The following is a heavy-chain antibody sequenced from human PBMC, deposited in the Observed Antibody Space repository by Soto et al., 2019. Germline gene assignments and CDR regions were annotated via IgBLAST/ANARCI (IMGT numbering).Heavy chain of an antibody. J-gene: IGHJ4*02. V-gene: IGHV3-7*01. CDR1: GFTFSSYW. D-gene: IGHD2-2*01. CDR3: AREGKSIVVVPPAVDY. CDR2: IKQDGSEK. Sequence: EVQLVESGGGLVQPGGSLRLSCAASGFTFSSYWMSWVRQAPGKGLEWVANIKQDGSEKYYVDSVKGRFTISRNNAKNSLYLQMNRLRAEATAVYYCAREGKSIVVVPPAVDYWGQGTLVTVSS.